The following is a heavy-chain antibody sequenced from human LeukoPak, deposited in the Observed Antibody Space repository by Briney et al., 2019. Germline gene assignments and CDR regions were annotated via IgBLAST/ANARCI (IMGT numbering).Heavy chain of an antibody. CDR1: GYTFTVYD. CDR3: ARDQEDDVWSGGGYYFDY. CDR2: MNPNSGNT. V-gene: IGHV1-8*01. J-gene: IGHJ4*02. D-gene: IGHD3-3*01. Sequence: ASVKVSCKASGYTFTVYDINWVRQATGQGLEWMGWMNPNSGNTGYAQRFQGRVTMTGNTSINTAYMELRSLRSDDTAAYYCARDQEDDVWSGGGYYFDYWGQGTLVTVSS.